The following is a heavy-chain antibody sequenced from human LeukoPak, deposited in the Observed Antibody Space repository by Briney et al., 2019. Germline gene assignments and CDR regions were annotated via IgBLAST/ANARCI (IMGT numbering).Heavy chain of an antibody. CDR2: INAGNGNT. V-gene: IGHV1-3*03. CDR1: GYTFTGYY. CDR3: ARSWISGDGYNTRGFDY. J-gene: IGHJ4*02. D-gene: IGHD5-24*01. Sequence: ASVKVSCKASGYTFTGYYMHWVRQAPGQGLEWMGWINAGNGNTKYSQEFQGRVTITRDTSASTAHMELSSLRSEDMAVYYCARSWISGDGYNTRGFDYWGQGTLVTVSS.